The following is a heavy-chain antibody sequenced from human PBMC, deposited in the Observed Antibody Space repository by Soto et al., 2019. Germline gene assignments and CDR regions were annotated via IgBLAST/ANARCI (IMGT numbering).Heavy chain of an antibody. J-gene: IGHJ4*02. CDR2: ISGSGGST. CDR1: GFTFSSYA. V-gene: IGHV3-23*01. CDR3: AKVEEEQWLVRSPFDY. D-gene: IGHD6-19*01. Sequence: GGSLRLSCAASGFTFSSYAMSWVRQAPGKGLEWVSAISGSGGSTYYADSVKGRFTISRDNSKNTLYLQMNSLRAEDTAVYYCAKVEEEQWLVRSPFDYWGQGTLVTVSS.